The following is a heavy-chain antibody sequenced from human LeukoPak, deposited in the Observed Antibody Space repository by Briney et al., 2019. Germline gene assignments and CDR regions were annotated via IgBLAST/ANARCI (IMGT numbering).Heavy chain of an antibody. V-gene: IGHV1-2*06. J-gene: IGHJ4*02. CDR2: INPNSGGT. Sequence: ASVKVSCKASGYTFTSYDINWVRQAPGQGLEWMGRINPNSGGTNYAQKFQGRVTMTRDTSISTAYMELSRLRSDDTAVYYCARREDVVVPSSMSVDYWGQGTLVTVPS. CDR1: GYTFTSYD. CDR3: ARREDVVVPSSMSVDY. D-gene: IGHD2-2*01.